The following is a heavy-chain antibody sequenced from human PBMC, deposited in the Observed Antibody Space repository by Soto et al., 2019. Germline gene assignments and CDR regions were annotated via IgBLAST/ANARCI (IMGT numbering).Heavy chain of an antibody. Sequence: PGEFLKISCDASGCTITSQGSWWLRHKPRKGVEMMWLIFGGDSDTRSNPSFQGQIITSADKIISTSFLQWSSMKAADTAKYYVARLVDGYPGSWGQGTLVTVSS. J-gene: IGHJ5*02. CDR2: IFGGDSDT. V-gene: IGHV5-51*01. D-gene: IGHD5-12*01. CDR1: GCTITSQG. CDR3: ARLVDGYPGS.